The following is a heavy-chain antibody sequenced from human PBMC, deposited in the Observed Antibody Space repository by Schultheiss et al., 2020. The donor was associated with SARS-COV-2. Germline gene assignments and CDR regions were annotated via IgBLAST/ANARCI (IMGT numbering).Heavy chain of an antibody. Sequence: ASVKVSCKASGYIFTGYYMHWVRQAPGQGLEWMGGIIPIFGTANYAQKFQGRVTMTRDTSTSTVYMELSSLRSEDTAVYYCARERGRITMVRGVITPYNWFDPWGQGTLVTVSS. D-gene: IGHD3-10*01. V-gene: IGHV1-46*01. J-gene: IGHJ5*02. CDR3: ARERGRITMVRGVITPYNWFDP. CDR2: IIPIFGTA. CDR1: GYIFTGYY.